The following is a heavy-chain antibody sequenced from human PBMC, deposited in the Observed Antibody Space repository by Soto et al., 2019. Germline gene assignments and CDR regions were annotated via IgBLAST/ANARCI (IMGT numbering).Heavy chain of an antibody. CDR2: ISWDDDE. CDR3: AHTHFWNGFFDY. V-gene: IGHV2-5*02. D-gene: IGHD3-3*02. Sequence: QITLKESGPTLVKPTQTLTLTCIFSGFSLYTSGVAVGWIRQPPGKALEWLALISWDDDERYSPSLKSRLTITKDTSKKQVVLTMTNMEPVDTATYYCAHTHFWNGFFDYWGQGTLVTVSS. J-gene: IGHJ4*02. CDR1: GFSLYTSGVA.